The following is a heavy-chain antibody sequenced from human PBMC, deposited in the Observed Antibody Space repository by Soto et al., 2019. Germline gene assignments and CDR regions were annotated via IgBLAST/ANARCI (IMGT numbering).Heavy chain of an antibody. Sequence: ASVKVSCKASGGTFSGYAISWVRQAPGQGLEWMGGIIPIFGTANYAQKFQGRVTITADESTSTAYMELSSLRSEDTAVYYCASGSGSNRNAFDIWGQGTMVTVSS. CDR3: ASGSGSNRNAFDI. D-gene: IGHD3-3*01. J-gene: IGHJ3*02. CDR1: GGTFSGYA. CDR2: IIPIFGTA. V-gene: IGHV1-69*13.